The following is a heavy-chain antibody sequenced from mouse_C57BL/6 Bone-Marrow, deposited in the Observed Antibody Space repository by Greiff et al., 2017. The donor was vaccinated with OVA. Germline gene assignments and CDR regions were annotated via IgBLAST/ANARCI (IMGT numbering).Heavy chain of an antibody. CDR1: GYTFTSYW. CDR3: ARGGFYYGNSFDY. D-gene: IGHD2-1*01. Sequence: QVHVKQPGAELVRPGSSVKLSCKASGYTFTSYWMHWVKQRPIQGLEWIGNIDPSDSETHYNQKFKDKATLTVDKSSSTAYMQLSSLTSEDSAVYYCARGGFYYGNSFDYWGKGTTLTVSS. J-gene: IGHJ2*01. CDR2: IDPSDSET. V-gene: IGHV1-52*01.